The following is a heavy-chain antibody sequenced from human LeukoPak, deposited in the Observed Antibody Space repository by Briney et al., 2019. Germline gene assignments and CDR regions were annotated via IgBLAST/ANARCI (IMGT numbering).Heavy chain of an antibody. CDR1: GFTFSNAW. V-gene: IGHV3-21*04. J-gene: IGHJ4*02. D-gene: IGHD2-15*01. CDR2: ITRSSIYI. Sequence: PGGSLRLSCAASGFTFSNAWMSWVRQAPGKGLEWVSSITRSSIYIYYADSVKGRFTISRDNAKNSLYLQMNSLRAEDMALYYCAKDIRRLGVVVVAAAFDYWGQGTLVTVSS. CDR3: AKDIRRLGVVVVAAAFDY.